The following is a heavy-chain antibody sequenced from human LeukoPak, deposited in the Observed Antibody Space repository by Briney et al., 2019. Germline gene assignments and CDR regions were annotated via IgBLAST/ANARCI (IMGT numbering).Heavy chain of an antibody. D-gene: IGHD3-16*01. CDR1: GGSISSSSYY. V-gene: IGHV4-39*01. J-gene: IGHJ5*02. CDR3: ARIMRTGGWFDP. Sequence: KPSETLSLTCTVPGGSISSSSYYWGWIRQPPGKGLEWIGSIYYSGSTYYNPSLKSRVTISVDTSKNQFSLKLSSVTAADTAVYYCARIMRTGGWFDPWGQGTLVTVSS. CDR2: IYYSGST.